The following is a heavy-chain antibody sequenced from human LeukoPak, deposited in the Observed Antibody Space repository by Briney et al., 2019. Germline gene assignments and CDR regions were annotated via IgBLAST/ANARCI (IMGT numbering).Heavy chain of an antibody. CDR3: AREGIGTVMTGDDALDI. D-gene: IGHD4-17*01. CDR1: GYRFDDYA. J-gene: IGHJ3*02. Sequence: GGSLRLSCAASGYRFDDYAMHWVRQAPGKGLEWVSLISWGGRRTDYADSVKGRFTVSRDNRENSLYLQMTSLRPEDTALYYCAREGIGTVMTGDDALDIWGQGTVVTVTS. CDR2: ISWGGRRT. V-gene: IGHV3-43D*03.